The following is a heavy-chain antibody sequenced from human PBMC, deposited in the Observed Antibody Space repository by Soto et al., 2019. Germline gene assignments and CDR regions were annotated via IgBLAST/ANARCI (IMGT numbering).Heavy chain of an antibody. V-gene: IGHV4-39*01. Sequence: KSSETLSLTCTVSGGSISSSSYYWGWIRQPPGKGLEWIGSIYYSGSTCYNPSLKSRVTISVDTSKNQFSLKLSSVTAADTAVYYCARLKAGPDYWGQGTLVTVSS. CDR1: GGSISSSSYY. J-gene: IGHJ4*02. CDR3: ARLKAGPDY. CDR2: IYYSGST.